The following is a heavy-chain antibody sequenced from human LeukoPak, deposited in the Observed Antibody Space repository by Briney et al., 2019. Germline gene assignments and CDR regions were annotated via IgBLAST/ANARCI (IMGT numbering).Heavy chain of an antibody. CDR3: ARDLSVGYCSGGSCPPEWFDP. CDR2: ISSSSSYI. CDR1: GFTFSSYS. J-gene: IGHJ5*02. Sequence: GGSLRLSCAASGFTFSSYSMNWVRQAPGKGLEWVSSISSSSSYIYYADSVKGRFTISRDNAKNPLYLQMNSLRAEDTAVYYCARDLSVGYCSGGSCPPEWFDPWGQGTLVTVSS. V-gene: IGHV3-21*01. D-gene: IGHD2-15*01.